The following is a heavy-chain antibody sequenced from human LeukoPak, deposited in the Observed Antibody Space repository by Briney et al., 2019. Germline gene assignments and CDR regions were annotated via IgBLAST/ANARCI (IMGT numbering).Heavy chain of an antibody. CDR1: GYTFTGYY. V-gene: IGHV1-2*02. CDR3: VRSGSGSYYYYYYYMDV. Sequence: ASVKVSCKASGYTFTGYYMHWVRQAPGQGLEWMGWINPNSGGTNYAQKFQGRVTMTRDTSISTAYMELSRLRSDDTAVYYCVRSGSGSYYYYYYYMDVWGKGTTVTISS. CDR2: INPNSGGT. J-gene: IGHJ6*03. D-gene: IGHD3-10*01.